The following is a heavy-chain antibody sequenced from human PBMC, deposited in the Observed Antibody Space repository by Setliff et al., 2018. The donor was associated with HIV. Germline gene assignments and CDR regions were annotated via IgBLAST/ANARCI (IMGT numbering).Heavy chain of an antibody. V-gene: IGHV4-39*07. J-gene: IGHJ2*01. D-gene: IGHD1-26*01. Sequence: SETLSLTCTVSGYSISSSSYYWDWIRQPPGKGLEWIGSIYYSGSAYYNPSLKSRVTISVDTSKNQFSLKLSSVTAADTAVYYCARDFRIGWAVQDYWYFDLWGRGTLVTVSS. CDR2: IYYSGSA. CDR1: GYSISSSSYY. CDR3: ARDFRIGWAVQDYWYFDL.